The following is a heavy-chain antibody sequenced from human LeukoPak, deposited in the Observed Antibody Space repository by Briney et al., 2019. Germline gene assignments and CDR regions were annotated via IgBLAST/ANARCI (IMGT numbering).Heavy chain of an antibody. J-gene: IGHJ4*02. V-gene: IGHV3-23*01. Sequence: GGSLRLSCAASGFAFSSYGMSWVRQAPGKGLEWVSTINDGGGNQHYPDSVKGRFTVSRDNSKNTLYLQMNSLRAEDTAVYYCAKDFRSFSGSYYSNDYWGQGTLVTVSS. CDR3: AKDFRSFSGSYYSNDY. CDR2: INDGGGNQ. CDR1: GFAFSSYG. D-gene: IGHD3-10*01.